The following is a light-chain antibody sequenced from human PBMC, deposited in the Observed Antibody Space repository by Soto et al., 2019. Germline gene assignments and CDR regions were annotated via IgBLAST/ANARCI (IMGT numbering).Light chain of an antibody. J-gene: IGKJ1*01. V-gene: IGKV1-6*01. CDR1: QDIRSE. Sequence: AIPMTQSPSSLSASVGDRVTITCRASQDIRSELGWYQQKPGKAPKVLIYGASSLQSGVPSRFSGSGSGTDFTLTVSSLQPEYFATYYCLQDYNYPRTFGQVTKVEIK. CDR2: GAS. CDR3: LQDYNYPRT.